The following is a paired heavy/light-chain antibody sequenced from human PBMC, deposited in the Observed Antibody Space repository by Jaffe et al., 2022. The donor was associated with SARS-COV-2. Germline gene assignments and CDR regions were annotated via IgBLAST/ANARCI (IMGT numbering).Heavy chain of an antibody. V-gene: IGHV2-5*01. CDR1: GFSPDASGVG. Sequence: QITLKESGPTLVKPTQTLTLTCTFSGFSPDASGVGVGWIRQPPGKALEWLALFYSNDNKPYSPSLKSRLTITEDTSKNQVVLTMTNMDPVDTATYYCAHRRPDAFDIWGQGTMVTVSS. CDR3: AHRRPDAFDI. CDR2: FYSNDNK. J-gene: IGHJ3*02.
Light chain of an antibody. J-gene: IGKJ5*01. CDR3: QQRTNWPIT. CDR2: DAS. Sequence: EIVLTQSPGTLSLSPGERATLSCRASQSVSSYLAWYQQKPGQAPRLLIYDASNRATGIPARFSGSGSGTDFTLTISSLEPEDFAVYYCQQRTNWPITFGQGTRLEIK. CDR1: QSVSSY. V-gene: IGKV3-11*01.